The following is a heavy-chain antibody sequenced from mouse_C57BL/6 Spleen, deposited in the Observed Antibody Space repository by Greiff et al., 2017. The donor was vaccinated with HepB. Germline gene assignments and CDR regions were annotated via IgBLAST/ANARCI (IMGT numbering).Heavy chain of an antibody. CDR3: ARDRDYDVPMDY. D-gene: IGHD2-4*01. Sequence: EVHLVESGGGLVKPGGSLKLSCAASGFTFSSYAMSWVRQTPEKRLEWVATISDGGSYTYYPDNVKGRFTISRDNAKNNLYLQMSHLKSEDTAMYYCARDRDYDVPMDYWGQGTSVTVSS. V-gene: IGHV5-4*01. CDR1: GFTFSSYA. J-gene: IGHJ4*01. CDR2: ISDGGSYT.